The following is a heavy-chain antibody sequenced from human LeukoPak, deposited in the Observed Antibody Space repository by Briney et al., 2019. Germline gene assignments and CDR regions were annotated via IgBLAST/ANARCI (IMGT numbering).Heavy chain of an antibody. D-gene: IGHD6-19*01. CDR3: ARTSSSGLVGGYYFDY. J-gene: IGHJ4*02. Sequence: PSETLSLTCTVSGGSIGSSTFSWGWIRQPPGKGLQWIGSIHHSGSTYYNPSLKSRVTISVDTSKNQFSLKLSSVTAADTAVYYCARTSSSGLVGGYYFDYWGQGTLVTVSS. CDR1: GGSIGSSTFS. V-gene: IGHV4-39*07. CDR2: IHHSGST.